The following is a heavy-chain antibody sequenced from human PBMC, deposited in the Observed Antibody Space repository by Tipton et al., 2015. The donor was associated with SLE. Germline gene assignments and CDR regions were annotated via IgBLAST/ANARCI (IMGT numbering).Heavy chain of an antibody. J-gene: IGHJ3*02. Sequence: LRLSCAVYGGSFSGYYWSWIRQPPGKGLEWIGEINHSGSTNYNPSLKSRITISVDTSKNQFSLKLSSVTAADTAVYYCAGVSRDAFEIWGQGTMVTVSS. V-gene: IGHV4-34*01. CDR2: INHSGST. CDR1: GGSFSGYY. D-gene: IGHD5/OR15-5a*01. CDR3: AGVSRDAFEI.